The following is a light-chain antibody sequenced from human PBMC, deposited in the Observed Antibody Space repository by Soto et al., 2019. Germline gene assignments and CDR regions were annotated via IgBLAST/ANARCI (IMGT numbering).Light chain of an antibody. V-gene: IGLV2-14*01. CDR2: DGS. Sequence: LTDPFSLSGSTGRSFTISCSRTRSDVGGYNYVSWYQQHPGKAPKLMIYDGSNRPSGVSNRFSGSMSGNTASLTISVLQAEDEADYYCSTYTSSSTYVFGTGTKATGL. J-gene: IGLJ1*01. CDR1: RSDVGGYNY. CDR3: STYTSSSTYV.